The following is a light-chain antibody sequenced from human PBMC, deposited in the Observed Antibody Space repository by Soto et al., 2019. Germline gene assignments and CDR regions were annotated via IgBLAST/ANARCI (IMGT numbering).Light chain of an antibody. CDR3: QQYNERPPWT. Sequence: EIVMTQSPATLSVSPGERATLSCRASPSVGSNVAWYQQKPGQAPRLLIYGASSRATGIPARVSGSGSGTDFTLTISSLQSDDVGVYYCQQYNERPPWTFGQGTKVEIK. J-gene: IGKJ1*01. CDR1: PSVGSN. V-gene: IGKV3-15*01. CDR2: GAS.